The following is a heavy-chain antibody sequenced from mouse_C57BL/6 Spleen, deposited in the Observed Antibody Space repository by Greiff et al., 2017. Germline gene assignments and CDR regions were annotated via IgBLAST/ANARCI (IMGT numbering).Heavy chain of an antibody. D-gene: IGHD2-5*01. V-gene: IGHV1-55*01. Sequence: QVQLQQSGAELVKPGASVKMSCKASGYTFTSYWITWVKQRPGQGLEWIGDIYPGSGSTNYNERFKSKATLTVDTSSSTAYMQLSSLTSEESAVYYCAYYSNYERYFDVWGTGTTVTVSS. CDR1: GYTFTSYW. CDR3: AYYSNYERYFDV. J-gene: IGHJ1*03. CDR2: IYPGSGST.